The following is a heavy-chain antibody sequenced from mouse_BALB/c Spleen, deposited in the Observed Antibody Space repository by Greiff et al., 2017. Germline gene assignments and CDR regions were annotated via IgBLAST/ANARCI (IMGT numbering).Heavy chain of an antibody. J-gene: IGHJ2*01. CDR3: AREGDGNYGFDY. V-gene: IGHV5-6-5*01. Sequence: EVQLVESGGGLVKPGGSLKLSCAASGFTFSSYAMSWVRQTPEKRLEWVASISSGGSTYYPDSVKGRFTISRDNARNILYLQMSSLRSEDTAMYYCAREGDGNYGFDYWGQGTTLTVSS. CDR1: GFTFSSYA. CDR2: ISSGGST. D-gene: IGHD2-1*01.